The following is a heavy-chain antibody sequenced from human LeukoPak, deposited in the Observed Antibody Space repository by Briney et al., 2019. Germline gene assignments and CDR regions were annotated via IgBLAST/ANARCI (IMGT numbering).Heavy chain of an antibody. Sequence: SETLSLTCTLSGGSISSNYWNWIRQPPGTGLGAIGYIHYTGSTDYNPSLRSRVTISVDTPNNQFSLKLSSVTAADTAVYYCARGDNGSGSYYAYWGKGTPVTVSS. J-gene: IGHJ4*02. V-gene: IGHV4-59*01. CDR3: ARGDNGSGSYYAY. CDR2: IHYTGST. CDR1: GGSISSNY. D-gene: IGHD3-10*01.